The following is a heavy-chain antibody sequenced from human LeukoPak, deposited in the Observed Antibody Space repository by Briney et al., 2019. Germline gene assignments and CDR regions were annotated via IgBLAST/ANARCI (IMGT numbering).Heavy chain of an antibody. J-gene: IGHJ5*02. CDR3: AASLYDSSGYNWFDP. CDR1: GFNFRSQS. Sequence: GGSLRLSCAASGFNFRSQSMNWVRQAPGKGLEWVSYISSSDGTIYYADSVKGRFTISRDSVKNSLYLQMNSLRDEDTAVYYCAASLYDSSGYNWFDPWGQGTLVTVSS. V-gene: IGHV3-48*02. D-gene: IGHD3-22*01. CDR2: ISSSDGTI.